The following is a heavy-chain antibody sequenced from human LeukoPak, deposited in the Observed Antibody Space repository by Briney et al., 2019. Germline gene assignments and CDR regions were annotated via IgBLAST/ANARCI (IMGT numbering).Heavy chain of an antibody. CDR3: ARVWDYGDYVGWFDP. J-gene: IGHJ5*02. CDR2: IYHSGST. CDR1: GGSISSSNW. D-gene: IGHD4-17*01. V-gene: IGHV4-4*02. Sequence: NPSGTLSLTCAVSGGSISSSNWWSWVRQPPGKGLEWIGEIYHSGSTNYNPSPKSRVTISVDTSKNQFSLKLSSVTAADTAVYYCARVWDYGDYVGWFDPWGQGTLVTVSS.